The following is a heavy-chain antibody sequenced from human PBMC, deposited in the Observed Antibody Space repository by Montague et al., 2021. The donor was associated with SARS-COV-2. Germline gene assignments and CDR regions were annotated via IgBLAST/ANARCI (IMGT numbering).Heavy chain of an antibody. CDR3: ARRERKLLPVATTIGGFDI. Sequence: SETLSLTCTVSGGSISSNNYYWDWIRQLPGKGLEWIGSIYDSGSTYYXXXLKSRVTIFGDTSKNHFSLKLNAVTAADTAVYYCARRERKLLPVATTIGGFDIWGQGTMVTVSS. V-gene: IGHV4-39*02. D-gene: IGHD5-12*01. CDR1: GGSISSNNYY. CDR2: IYDSGST. J-gene: IGHJ3*02.